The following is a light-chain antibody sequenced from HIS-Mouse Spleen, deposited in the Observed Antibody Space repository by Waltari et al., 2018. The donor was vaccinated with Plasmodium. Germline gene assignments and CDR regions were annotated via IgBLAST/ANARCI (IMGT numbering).Light chain of an antibody. V-gene: IGLV2-8*01. CDR1: SSDVGGYNY. CDR2: EVS. CDR3: SSYAGSNNLV. Sequence: QSALTQPPSASGSPGQSVTISCTRTSSDVGGYNYVSWYQQPPGKPPKLMIYEVSKRPSGVPDRFSGSKSGNTASLTVSGLQAEDEADYYCSSYAGSNNLVFGGGTKLTVL. J-gene: IGLJ2*01.